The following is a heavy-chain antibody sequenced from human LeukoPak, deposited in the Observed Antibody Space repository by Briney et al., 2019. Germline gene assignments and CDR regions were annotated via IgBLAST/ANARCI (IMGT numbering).Heavy chain of an antibody. CDR3: ARAGYCSGGSCYSGPFLDAFDI. J-gene: IGHJ3*02. CDR2: ISAYNGNT. CDR1: GYTFTSYG. Sequence: ASVTVSCKASGYTFTSYGISWVRQAPGQGLDWMGWISAYNGNTNYAQKLQGRVTMTTDTSTSTAYMELRSLRSDDTAVYYCARAGYCSGGSCYSGPFLDAFDIWGQGTMVTVSS. D-gene: IGHD2-15*01. V-gene: IGHV1-18*01.